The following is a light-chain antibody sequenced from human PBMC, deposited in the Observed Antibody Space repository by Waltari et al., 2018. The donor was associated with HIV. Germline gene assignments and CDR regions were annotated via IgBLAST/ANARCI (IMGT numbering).Light chain of an antibody. Sequence: QSVMTQPPSAFGSPGQRLTISCSGSSSNSGSNAVNWYQQLPGTAPKLLIYDNSNRPSGVPDRFSGSKSGTSASLAITGLQAEDEADYYCQSYDSSLSGYVFGTGTKVTVL. J-gene: IGLJ1*01. CDR1: SSNSGSNA. V-gene: IGLV1-40*01. CDR3: QSYDSSLSGYV. CDR2: DNS.